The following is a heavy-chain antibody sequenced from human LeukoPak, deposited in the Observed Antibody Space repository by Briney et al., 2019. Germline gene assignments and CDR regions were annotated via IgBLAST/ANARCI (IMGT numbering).Heavy chain of an antibody. D-gene: IGHD3-10*01. J-gene: IGHJ5*02. CDR2: MNPNSGNT. Sequence: ASVKVSCKTSGYTFSSYEIKWVRQPPGQGLEWMGWMNPNSGNTAYAQKFQGRVTMTRDVSIRTAYMELSSLRSEDTAVYYCVRLFVQEPSGWFDPWGQGTLVTVS. V-gene: IGHV1-8*01. CDR3: VRLFVQEPSGWFDP. CDR1: GYTFSSYE.